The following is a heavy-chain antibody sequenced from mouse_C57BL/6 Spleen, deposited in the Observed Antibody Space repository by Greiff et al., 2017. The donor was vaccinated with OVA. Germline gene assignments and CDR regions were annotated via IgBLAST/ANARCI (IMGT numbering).Heavy chain of an antibody. CDR2: IYPRSGNT. CDR1: GYTFTSYG. J-gene: IGHJ4*01. Sequence: QVQLQQSGAELARPGASVQLSCQASGYTFTSYGIRWVKQSTGQGLAWIGEIYPRSGNTSYNEKFKGKATLTADKSSSTAYMELRSLTSEDSAVYFGARRGYDPDARDYWGQGTSVTVSS. V-gene: IGHV1-81*01. CDR3: ARRGYDPDARDY. D-gene: IGHD2-3*01.